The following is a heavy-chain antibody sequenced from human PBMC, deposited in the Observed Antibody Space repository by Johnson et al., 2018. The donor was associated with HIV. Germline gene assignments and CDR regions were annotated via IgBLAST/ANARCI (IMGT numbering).Heavy chain of an antibody. CDR3: ARESANSGRYSGAFDV. D-gene: IGHD1-26*01. Sequence: VQLVESGGGLVQPGGSLRLSCAASGFTFSRYWMHWVRQAPGKGLVWVSRINSDGSNTKYADSVKGRFTISRENAKNSLYLQMNSLRAEDTAVYYCARESANSGRYSGAFDVWGQGTMVIVSS. V-gene: IGHV3-74*03. CDR2: INSDGSNT. CDR1: GFTFSRYW. J-gene: IGHJ3*01.